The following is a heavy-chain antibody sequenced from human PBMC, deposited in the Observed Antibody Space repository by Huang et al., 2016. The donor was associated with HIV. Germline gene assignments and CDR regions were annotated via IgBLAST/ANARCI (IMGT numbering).Heavy chain of an antibody. J-gene: IGHJ4*02. V-gene: IGHV3-49*05. CDR2: IRSKDDAETT. CDR3: TRDSVYPNYYDGSGFYFDY. CDR1: GFTFGNYG. Sequence: EVQFVESGGGLVKPGRSLRLSCTASGFTFGNYGMSWFRQGPGKGLEWGGFIRSKDDAETTEYAASVKGRCTISRDDSKSIAYLQMNSLKPEDTAVYYCTRDSVYPNYYDGSGFYFDYWGQGTLVTVSS. D-gene: IGHD3-22*01.